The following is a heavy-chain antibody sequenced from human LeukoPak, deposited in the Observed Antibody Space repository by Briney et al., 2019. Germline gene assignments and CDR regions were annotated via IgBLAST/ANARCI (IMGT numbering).Heavy chain of an antibody. CDR1: GGSFSGYY. Sequence: PSETLSLTCAVYGGSFSGYYWSWIRQPPGKGLEWIGEINHSGSTNYNTSPKSRVTISVDTSKNQFSLKLSSVTAADTAVYYCAGGRIQLWLRHAYYFDYWGQGTLVTVSS. V-gene: IGHV4-34*01. J-gene: IGHJ4*02. CDR3: AGGRIQLWLRHAYYFDY. D-gene: IGHD5-18*01. CDR2: INHSGST.